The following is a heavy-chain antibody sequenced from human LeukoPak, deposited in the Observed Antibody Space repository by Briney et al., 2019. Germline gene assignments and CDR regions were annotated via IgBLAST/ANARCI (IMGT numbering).Heavy chain of an antibody. CDR2: ISPSGDLT. CDR1: GYTFSIHY. V-gene: IGHV1-46*01. Sequence: ASVKVSCKGTGYTFSIHYMHWVRQAPGQGLEWMEVISPSGDLTNYAQRFQGRVSMTRDTSTSTVYMELSSLRSDDTAVYYCAREGATVTVPTKNFDYWGQGTLVTVSS. J-gene: IGHJ4*02. D-gene: IGHD4-17*01. CDR3: AREGATVTVPTKNFDY.